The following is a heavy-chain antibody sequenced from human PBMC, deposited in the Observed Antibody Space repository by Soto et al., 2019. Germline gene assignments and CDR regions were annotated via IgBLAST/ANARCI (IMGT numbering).Heavy chain of an antibody. Sequence: SETLSLTCTVSGGSISSYYWSWIRQPPWKGLEWIGDIYYSGSTNYSPSLKSRVTISVDTSKNQFSLKLSSVTAADTAVYYCASLRGSHYSYGMDVWGQGTTVTVS. CDR1: GGSISSYY. CDR3: ASLRGSHYSYGMDV. D-gene: IGHD3-10*01. CDR2: IYYSGST. V-gene: IGHV4-59*01. J-gene: IGHJ6*02.